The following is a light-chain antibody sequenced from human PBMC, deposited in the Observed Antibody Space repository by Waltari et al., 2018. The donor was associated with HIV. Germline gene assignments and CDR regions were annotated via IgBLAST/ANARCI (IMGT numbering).Light chain of an antibody. CDR2: GAS. CDR1: QSVSSRY. J-gene: IGKJ1*01. Sequence: EIVLTQSPGTLSLSPGERATLSCRASQSVSSRYLAWYQQKPGQAPRLLIYGASSRATGIPDRFSGSGSGTDFTLTISRLEPEDFAMYYCQHYATSRTWTFGQGTKVEIK. CDR3: QHYATSRTWT. V-gene: IGKV3-20*01.